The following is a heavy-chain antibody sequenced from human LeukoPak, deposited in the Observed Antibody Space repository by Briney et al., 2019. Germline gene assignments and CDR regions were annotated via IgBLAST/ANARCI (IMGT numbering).Heavy chain of an antibody. D-gene: IGHD3-10*01. CDR3: AKDMPGGQRITMVRGVMVGYYYYGMDV. CDR2: IYSGGST. CDR1: GFTVSSNY. J-gene: IGHJ6*02. V-gene: IGHV3-66*01. Sequence: GGSLRLSCAASGFTVSSNYMSWVRQAPGKGLEWVSVIYSGGSTYYADSVKGRFTISRDNSKNTLYLQMNSLRAEDTAVYYCAKDMPGGQRITMVRGVMVGYYYYGMDVWGQGTTVTVSS.